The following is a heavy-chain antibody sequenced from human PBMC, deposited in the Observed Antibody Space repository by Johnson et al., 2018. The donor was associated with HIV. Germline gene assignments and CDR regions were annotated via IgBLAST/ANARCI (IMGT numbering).Heavy chain of an antibody. J-gene: IGHJ3*02. CDR2: ISGSGGST. CDR3: AKEGLI. Sequence: LQLVESGGGVVRPGGSLRLSCAASGFTFDDYGMSWVRQAPAKGLEWVSAISGSGGSTYDADSVKGRFTISIDNSKNTLHLQMNSLRTEDTAVYYCAKEGLIWGQGTMVTVSS. CDR1: GFTFDDYG. V-gene: IGHV3-23*04. D-gene: IGHD3/OR15-3a*01.